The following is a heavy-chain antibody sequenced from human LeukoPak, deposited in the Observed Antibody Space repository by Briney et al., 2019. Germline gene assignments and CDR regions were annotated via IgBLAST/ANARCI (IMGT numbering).Heavy chain of an antibody. CDR3: ARLNTVVMAVDY. V-gene: IGHV4-59*08. Sequence: SETLSLTCTVSGGSISSYYWSWIRQPPGKGLEWIGYIYYSGSTNYNPSLKSRVAISVDTSKNQFSLKLSSVTAADTAVYYCARLNTVVMAVDYWGQGTLVTVSS. CDR2: IYYSGST. J-gene: IGHJ4*02. CDR1: GGSISSYY. D-gene: IGHD4-23*01.